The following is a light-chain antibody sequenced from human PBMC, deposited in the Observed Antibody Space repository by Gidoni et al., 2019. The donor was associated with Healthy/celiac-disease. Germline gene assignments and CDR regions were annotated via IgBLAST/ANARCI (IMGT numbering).Light chain of an antibody. CDR2: DAS. CDR3: QQYDNLPSIT. CDR1: QAISNY. V-gene: IGKV1-33*01. J-gene: IGKJ5*01. Sequence: DIQMTQSPSSLSASVGDRVTITCQASQAISNYLNWYQKKTGKAPKLLIYDASNLETGVPSRFSGSGSGTDFTFTISSLQPEDIATYYCQQYDNLPSITFGQXTRLEIK.